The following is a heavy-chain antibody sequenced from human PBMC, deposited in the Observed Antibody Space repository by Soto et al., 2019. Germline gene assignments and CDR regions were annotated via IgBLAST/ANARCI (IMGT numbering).Heavy chain of an antibody. J-gene: IGHJ4*02. Sequence: SVKVSCKASGFTFFTSAVQWVRQARGQGLEWIGWIVVGSGNTNYAQKFQERVTITRDMSTNTAYMELTSLRSEDTAVYYCAADPYCGGDCYFDYWGQGIMVNVSS. V-gene: IGHV1-58*01. CDR2: IVVGSGNT. CDR3: AADPYCGGDCYFDY. D-gene: IGHD2-21*02. CDR1: GFTFFTSA.